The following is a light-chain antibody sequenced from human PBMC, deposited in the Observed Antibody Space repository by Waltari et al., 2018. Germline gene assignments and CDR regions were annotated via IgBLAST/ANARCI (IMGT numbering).Light chain of an antibody. CDR3: CSYAGRNIWV. J-gene: IGLJ3*02. Sequence: QSAPTQPASVSGSPGQSLTIPCTGTISDAGFYNLVCRYQQHPGKAPELVVYEVISRPSGVSNRFSGSKSGNTASLTISGLQAEDEADYYCCSYAGRNIWVFGGGTKLTVL. V-gene: IGLV2-23*02. CDR1: ISDAGFYNL. CDR2: EVI.